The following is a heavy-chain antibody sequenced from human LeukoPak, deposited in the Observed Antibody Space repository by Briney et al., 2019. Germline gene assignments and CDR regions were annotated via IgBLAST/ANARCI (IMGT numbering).Heavy chain of an antibody. Sequence: SETLSLTCTVSGGSISSYYWSWIRHPPGKGLELIGYIDYSGNTNYNPSLKSRVPISIDTAKNQFYLTLSSVTAADTAVYYCARYGNWASRQYYFDHWGQGTLVTVSS. CDR3: ARYGNWASRQYYFDH. V-gene: IGHV4-59*08. J-gene: IGHJ4*02. CDR2: IDYSGNT. CDR1: GGSISSYY. D-gene: IGHD7-27*01.